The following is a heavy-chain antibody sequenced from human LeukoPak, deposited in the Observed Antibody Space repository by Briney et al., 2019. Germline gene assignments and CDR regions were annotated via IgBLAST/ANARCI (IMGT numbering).Heavy chain of an antibody. V-gene: IGHV3-30*19. J-gene: IGHJ4*02. D-gene: IGHD6-13*01. CDR2: ISYDGSNK. CDR1: GFTFSSYG. Sequence: GGSLRLSCAASGFTFSSYGMHWVRQAPGKGLEWVAVISYDGSNKYYADSVKGRFTISRDNSKNTLYLQMNSLRAEDTAVYYCARDIRGEQQLAYYFDYWGQGTLVTVSS. CDR3: ARDIRGEQQLAYYFDY.